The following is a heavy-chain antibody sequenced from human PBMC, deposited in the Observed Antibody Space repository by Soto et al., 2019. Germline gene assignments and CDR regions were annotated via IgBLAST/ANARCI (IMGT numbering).Heavy chain of an antibody. J-gene: IGHJ4*02. Sequence: ASVNVSCKESGYTFCSHYMHWVRQAPGQGLEWMGIINPSGGSTSYAQNFQGRVTMTRDTSTSTVYMELSSLRSEDTAVYYCARAESGSSCCSGYGGQGTLVTVSS. V-gene: IGHV1-46*01. CDR2: INPSGGST. CDR1: GYTFCSHY. CDR3: ARAESGSSCCSGY. D-gene: IGHD1-26*01.